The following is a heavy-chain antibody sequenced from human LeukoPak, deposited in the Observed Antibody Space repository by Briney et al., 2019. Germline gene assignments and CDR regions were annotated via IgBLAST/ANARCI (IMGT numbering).Heavy chain of an antibody. CDR2: INHNGNVN. CDR1: GFTFSSYW. Sequence: GGSLRLSCAASGFTFSSYWMNWARQAPGKGLEWVASINHNGNVNYYVDSVKGRFTISRDNAKNSLYLQMSNLRAEDTAVYYCAKGWQWLVGDYWGQGTLVTVSS. V-gene: IGHV3-7*03. D-gene: IGHD6-19*01. CDR3: AKGWQWLVGDY. J-gene: IGHJ4*02.